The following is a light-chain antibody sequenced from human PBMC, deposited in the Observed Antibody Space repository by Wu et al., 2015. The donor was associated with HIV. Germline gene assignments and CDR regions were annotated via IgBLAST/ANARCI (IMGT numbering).Light chain of an antibody. Sequence: EIVLTQSPGTLSLSPGERATLSCRASQTVSNTYLAWYQQKPGRAPRLLIYGTSSRATGIPDRFSGSGSGTDFTLTISRLEPEDFAVYYCQQYGRSPYTFGQGTKLEIK. J-gene: IGKJ2*01. CDR1: QTVSNTY. CDR2: GTS. CDR3: QQYGRSPYT. V-gene: IGKV3-20*01.